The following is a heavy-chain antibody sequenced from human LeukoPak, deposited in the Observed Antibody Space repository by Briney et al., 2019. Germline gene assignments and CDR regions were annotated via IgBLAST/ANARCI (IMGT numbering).Heavy chain of an antibody. CDR2: IYSGGST. CDR3: VNPYCTSSTCCPN. CDR1: GFTVSSNY. V-gene: IGHV3-53*04. Sequence: GGSLRLSCAASGFTVSSNYMSWVRQAPGKGLEWVSVIYSGGSTYYADSVKGRFTISRHNSKNTLYLQMNSLRAEDTAVYYCVNPYCTSSTCCPNWGQGTLVTVSS. J-gene: IGHJ4*02. D-gene: IGHD2-2*01.